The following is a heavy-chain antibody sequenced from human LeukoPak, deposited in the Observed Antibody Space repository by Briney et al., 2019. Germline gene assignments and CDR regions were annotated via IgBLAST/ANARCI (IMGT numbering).Heavy chain of an antibody. CDR1: GFTFSSYS. V-gene: IGHV3-23*01. Sequence: GGSLRLSCAASGFTFSSYSMNWVRQAPGKGLEWVSAISGSGGSTYYADSVKGRFTISRDNSKNTLYLQMNSLRAEDTAVYYCAKDSFPFIPAAENWFDPWGQGTLVTVSS. CDR2: ISGSGGST. J-gene: IGHJ5*02. CDR3: AKDSFPFIPAAENWFDP. D-gene: IGHD2-2*01.